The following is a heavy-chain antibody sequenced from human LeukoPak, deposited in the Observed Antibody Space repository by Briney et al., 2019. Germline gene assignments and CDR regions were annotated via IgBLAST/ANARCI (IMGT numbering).Heavy chain of an antibody. CDR3: ARVRPSYYYGSGSYGLGDFDY. V-gene: IGHV4-39*07. CDR1: GGSISSSSYY. Sequence: SETLSLTCTVSGGSISSSSYYWGWIRQPPGKGLEWIGSIYYSGSTYYNPSLKSRVTISVDTSKNQFSLKLSSVTAADTAVYYCARVRPSYYYGSGSYGLGDFDYWGQGTLVTVSS. D-gene: IGHD3-10*01. CDR2: IYYSGST. J-gene: IGHJ4*02.